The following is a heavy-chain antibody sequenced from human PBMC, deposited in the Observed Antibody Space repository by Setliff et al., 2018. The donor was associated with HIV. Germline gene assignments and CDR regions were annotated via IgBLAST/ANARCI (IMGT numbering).Heavy chain of an antibody. CDR1: GASISSNSYY. D-gene: IGHD1-7*01. CDR3: ARTNRWELLSPYFDA. Sequence: PSETLSLTCSVSGASISSNSYYWGWIRQPPGKGLEWVGSIYYNGNTFYNQSLQSRVTISLDTSKNQFSLELRSVTAADTALYYCARTNRWELLSPYFDAWGQGTLVTVSS. J-gene: IGHJ4*02. CDR2: IYYNGNT. V-gene: IGHV4-39*07.